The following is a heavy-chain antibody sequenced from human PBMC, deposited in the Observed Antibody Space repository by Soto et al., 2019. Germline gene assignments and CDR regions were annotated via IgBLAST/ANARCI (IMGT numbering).Heavy chain of an antibody. CDR3: ARQNYYDSSAPGRWFDP. CDR1: VYSFTSYW. J-gene: IGHJ5*02. CDR2: IYPDDSDT. V-gene: IGHV5-51*01. Sequence: PGESLKISCKESVYSFTSYWIGWVRQMPGKGLEWMGIIYPDDSDTRYSPSFQGRVTISADKSISTAYLQWSSLKASDTAMYYCARQNYYDSSAPGRWFDPWGQGTLVTVSS. D-gene: IGHD3-22*01.